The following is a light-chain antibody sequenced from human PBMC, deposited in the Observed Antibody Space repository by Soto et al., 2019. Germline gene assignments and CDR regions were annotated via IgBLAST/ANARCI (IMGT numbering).Light chain of an antibody. CDR1: DIGSKS. CDR2: YDR. J-gene: IGLJ2*01. CDR3: RGCERGSGHVV. Sequence: SYELTQSPSVSVAPGKKARITCGESDIGSKSVHWYQQKPGQAPVLVIYYDRHRPSGIPERFSGSNSGNTATLTISRVEAGDDSYYFCRGCERGSGHVVYGRGTKQAVL. V-gene: IGLV3-21*01.